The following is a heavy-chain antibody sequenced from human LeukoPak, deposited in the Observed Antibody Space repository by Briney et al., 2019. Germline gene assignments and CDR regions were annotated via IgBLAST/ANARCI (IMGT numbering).Heavy chain of an antibody. J-gene: IGHJ5*02. CDR2: IIPIFGTA. CDR1: GGTFSSYA. D-gene: IGHD6-13*01. V-gene: IGHV1-69*05. Sequence: SVKVSCKASGGTFSSYAISWVRQAPGQGLEWMGRIIPIFGTANYAQKFQGRVTITTDESTSTAYMELSSLRSEDTAVYYCARVLIGSSWPNNWFDPWGQGALVTVSS. CDR3: ARVLIGSSWPNNWFDP.